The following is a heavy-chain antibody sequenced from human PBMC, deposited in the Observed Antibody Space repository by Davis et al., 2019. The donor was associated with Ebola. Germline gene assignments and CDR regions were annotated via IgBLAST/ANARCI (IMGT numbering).Heavy chain of an antibody. CDR1: GYTFTSYG. V-gene: IGHV1-18*01. J-gene: IGHJ6*02. D-gene: IGHD6-13*01. CDR3: ARQLATRDRGYYYYGMDV. Sequence: ASVKVSCQASGYTFTSYGISWVRQAPGQGLEWLGWISAYIGNTNYAQKLQGRVTMTTDTSTSTAYMELRSLRSDDTAVYYCARQLATRDRGYYYYGMDVWGQGTTVTVSS. CDR2: ISAYIGNT.